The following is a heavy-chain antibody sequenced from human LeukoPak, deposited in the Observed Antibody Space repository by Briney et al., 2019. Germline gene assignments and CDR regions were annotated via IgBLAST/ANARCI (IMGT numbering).Heavy chain of an antibody. CDR2: ISGSGGST. D-gene: IGHD3-10*01. CDR3: ANGPLLLWFGDY. CDR1: GGSFSGYY. Sequence: PSETLSLTCAVYGGSFSGYYWSWVRQAPGKGLEWVSAISGSGGSTYYADSVKGRFTISRDNSKNTLYLQMNSLRAEDTAVYYCANGPLLLWFGDYWGQGTLVTVSS. V-gene: IGHV3-23*01. J-gene: IGHJ4*02.